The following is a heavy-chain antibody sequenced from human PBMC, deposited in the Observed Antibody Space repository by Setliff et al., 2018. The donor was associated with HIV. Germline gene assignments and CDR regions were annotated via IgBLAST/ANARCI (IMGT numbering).Heavy chain of an antibody. V-gene: IGHV4-31*03. CDR3: ARGWGHDGFDF. CDR2: IYYSGNP. D-gene: IGHD7-27*01. J-gene: IGHJ3*01. CDR1: GGSISSGYYY. Sequence: PSETLSLTCTVSGGSISSGYYYWSWIRQHPGKGLEWIGYIYYSGNPFYNPSLKGRVTMSIDTSKNQFSLNVSSVTAADTAVYYCARGWGHDGFDFWGQGTMVTVSS.